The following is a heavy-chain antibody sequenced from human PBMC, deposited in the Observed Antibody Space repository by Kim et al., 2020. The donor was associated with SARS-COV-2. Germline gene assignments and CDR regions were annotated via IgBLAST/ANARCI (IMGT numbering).Heavy chain of an antibody. V-gene: IGHV3-11*01. D-gene: IGHD5-12*01. J-gene: IGHJ4*01. CDR3: AKDIVAAVLFFDY. Sequence: YASAVKRPFTLSRDNAHTSLYLQMNSLRAEDPAMYYCAKDIVAAVLFFDYWGQGTLVTVSS.